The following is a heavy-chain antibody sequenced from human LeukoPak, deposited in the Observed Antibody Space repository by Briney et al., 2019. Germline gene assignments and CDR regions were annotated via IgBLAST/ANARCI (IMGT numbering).Heavy chain of an antibody. CDR2: IYYSGST. CDR1: GGSISSYY. J-gene: IGHJ3*02. V-gene: IGHV4-59*01. Sequence: SETLSLTCTVSGGSISSYYWRWIRQPPGKGLEWIGYIYYSGSTNYNPSLKSRVTISVDTSKNQFSLKLSSVTAADTAVYYCARDLDAFDIWGQGTMVTVSS. CDR3: ARDLDAFDI.